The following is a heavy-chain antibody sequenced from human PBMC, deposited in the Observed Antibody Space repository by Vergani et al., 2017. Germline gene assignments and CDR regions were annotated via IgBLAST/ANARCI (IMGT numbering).Heavy chain of an antibody. CDR2: IYYSGST. Sequence: QVQLQESGPGLVKPSQTLSLTCTVSGGSISSGDYYWSWIRQPPGKGLEWIGYIYYSGSTYYNPSLKRRVTISVDTSKNQFSLKLSSVTAADTAVYYCARGPLRWRGAFDIWGQGTMVTVSS. V-gene: IGHV4-30-4*08. CDR1: GGSISSGDYY. D-gene: IGHD4-23*01. J-gene: IGHJ3*02. CDR3: ARGPLRWRGAFDI.